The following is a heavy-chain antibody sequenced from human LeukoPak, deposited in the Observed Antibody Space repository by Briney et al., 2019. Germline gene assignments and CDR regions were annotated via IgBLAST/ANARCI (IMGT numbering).Heavy chain of an antibody. V-gene: IGHV4-59*11. J-gene: IGHJ3*02. CDR3: ARDLVTVTKGFDI. CDR2: ISYIGST. Sequence: SETLSLTCAVSADSFSSHYWTWIRQPPGKGLEWIGYISYIGSTNYNPSLKSRVTISIDTSKNQFSLKLTSVTAADTAVYYCARDLVTVTKGFDIWGQGTMVSVSS. CDR1: ADSFSSHY. D-gene: IGHD4-17*01.